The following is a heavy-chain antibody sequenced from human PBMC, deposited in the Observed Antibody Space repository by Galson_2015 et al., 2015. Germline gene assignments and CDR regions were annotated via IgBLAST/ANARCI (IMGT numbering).Heavy chain of an antibody. CDR2: IYYSGST. J-gene: IGHJ3*02. V-gene: IGHV4-31*03. D-gene: IGHD2-2*01. Sequence: TLSLTCTVSGGSISSGGYYWSWIRQHPGKGLEWIGYIYYSGSTYYNPSLKSRVTISVDTSKNQFSLKLSSVTAADTAVYYCARAWDIVVVPAAMMAFEIWGQGTMVTVSS. CDR3: ARAWDIVVVPAAMMAFEI. CDR1: GGSISSGGYY.